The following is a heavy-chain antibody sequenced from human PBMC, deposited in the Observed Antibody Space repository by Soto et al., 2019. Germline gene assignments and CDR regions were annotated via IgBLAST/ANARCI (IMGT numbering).Heavy chain of an antibody. CDR2: INSDGSST. D-gene: IGHD6-19*01. CDR1: GFTFSSYW. Sequence: EVQLVESGGGLVQPGGSLRLSCAASGFTFSSYWMHWVRQAPGKGLVWVSRINSDGSSTSYADSVKGRFTISRDNXKXXLYLQMNSLRAEDTAVYYCARAVAGNSYYFDGMDVWGQGPTVTVSS. V-gene: IGHV3-74*01. J-gene: IGHJ6*02. CDR3: ARAVAGNSYYFDGMDV.